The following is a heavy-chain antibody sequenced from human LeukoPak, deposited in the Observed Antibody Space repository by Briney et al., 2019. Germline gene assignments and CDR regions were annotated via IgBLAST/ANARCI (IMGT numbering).Heavy chain of an antibody. V-gene: IGHV1-18*01. J-gene: IGHJ4*02. CDR1: GYTFTSYG. CDR2: ISASNGNT. D-gene: IGHD3-22*01. Sequence: ASVKVSCKASGYTFTSYGISWVRQAPGQGREWMGWISASNGNTNYAQKLQGRVTMTTDTSTSTAYMELRSLRSDDTAVYYCARDPAITMISPGDYWGQGTLVTVSS. CDR3: ARDPAITMISPGDY.